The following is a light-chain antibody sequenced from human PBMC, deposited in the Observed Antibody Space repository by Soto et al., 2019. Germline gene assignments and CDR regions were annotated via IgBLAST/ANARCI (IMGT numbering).Light chain of an antibody. J-gene: IGKJ1*01. V-gene: IGKV3-11*01. CDR3: QQRATWPWK. CDR2: DTS. CDR1: QSIVIY. Sequence: VLTQSPATLSFSPGEEATLSCRASQSIVIYLAWYQQKSGQSPRLLIYDTSNRSPGIPDRFSGSASGTDFTLTISSLEPEDFAVYYGQQRATWPWKLGQGTTVDIK.